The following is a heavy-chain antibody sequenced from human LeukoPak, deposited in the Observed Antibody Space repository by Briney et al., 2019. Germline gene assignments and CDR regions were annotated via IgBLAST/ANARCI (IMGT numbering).Heavy chain of an antibody. Sequence: SETLSLTCTVSGGSISIYYWSWIRQPPGKGLEWIGYIYDSGSTNYNPSLKSRVTISVDTSKNQFSLKLSSVTAADTAVYYCARDLLESRKSWGAFDIWGQGTMVTVSS. CDR2: IYDSGST. V-gene: IGHV4-59*01. J-gene: IGHJ3*02. CDR1: GGSISIYY. D-gene: IGHD2/OR15-2a*01. CDR3: ARDLLESRKSWGAFDI.